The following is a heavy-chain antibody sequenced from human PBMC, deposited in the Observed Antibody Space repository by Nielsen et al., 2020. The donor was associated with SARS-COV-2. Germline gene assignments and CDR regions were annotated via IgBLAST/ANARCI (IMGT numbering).Heavy chain of an antibody. D-gene: IGHD3-10*01. V-gene: IGHV3-48*02. CDR2: ISHSTPSI. Sequence: GESLKISCAASGFSISSYSMNWVRQAPGRGLEWVSYISHSTPSIYYADSVKGRFTISRDNAKNSLYLQVNSLKDEDTAVYYCARGSFGEVLSPFDYWGQGTLVTVSS. CDR1: GFSISSYS. CDR3: ARGSFGEVLSPFDY. J-gene: IGHJ4*02.